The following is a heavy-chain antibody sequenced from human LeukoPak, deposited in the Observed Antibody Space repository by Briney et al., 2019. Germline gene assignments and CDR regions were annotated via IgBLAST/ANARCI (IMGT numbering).Heavy chain of an antibody. CDR3: ARAYSSSWTRGYFDY. CDR1: GFTFNNYE. D-gene: IGHD6-13*01. V-gene: IGHV3-48*03. J-gene: IGHJ4*02. CDR2: ISGGATNI. Sequence: GGSLRLSCAASGFTFNNYEMNWVPQAPGKGLEWVSTISGGATNIYYADSVKGRFTTSRDNAENSLYLQMNSLRADDTAVYYCARAYSSSWTRGYFDYWGQGTLVTVSS.